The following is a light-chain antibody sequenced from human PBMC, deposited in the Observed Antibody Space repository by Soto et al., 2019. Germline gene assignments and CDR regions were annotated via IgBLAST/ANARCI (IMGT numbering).Light chain of an antibody. CDR2: AAS. CDR1: QGIRND. CDR3: LQDYNYPLA. Sequence: AIQMTQSPSSLSASVGDRVTITCRASQGIRNDLGWYQQKPGKAPKLLIYAASSLQSGVPSRFSGSGSGTDFPLNHRSLPPEDFATYYCLQDYNYPLAFGQGTKVEIK. J-gene: IGKJ1*01. V-gene: IGKV1-6*01.